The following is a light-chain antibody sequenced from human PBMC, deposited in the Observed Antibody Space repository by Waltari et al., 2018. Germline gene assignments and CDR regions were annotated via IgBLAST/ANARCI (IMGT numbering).Light chain of an antibody. CDR2: WAS. CDR1: QSVLYSSNNKNY. V-gene: IGKV4-1*01. Sequence: DIVMTQSPDSLAVSLVERATINGKSSQSVLYSSNNKNYLAWYQQKPGQPPKLLIYWASTRESGVPDRVSGSGSGTDFTLTISSLQAEDVAVYYCQQYYSTPPTFGGGTKVAIK. CDR3: QQYYSTPPT. J-gene: IGKJ4*01.